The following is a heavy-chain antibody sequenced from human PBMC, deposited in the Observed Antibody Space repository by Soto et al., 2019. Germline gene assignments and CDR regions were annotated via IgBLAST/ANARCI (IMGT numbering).Heavy chain of an antibody. V-gene: IGHV3-21*01. D-gene: IGHD6-6*01. CDR3: AREGIAARYYYYYYGMDV. J-gene: IGHJ6*02. CDR1: GFTFSSYS. Sequence: VGSLRLSCAASGFTFSSYSMNWVRQAPGKGLEWVSSISSSSSYIYYADSVKGRFTISRDNAKNSLYLQMNSLRAEDTAVYYCAREGIAARYYYYYYGMDVWGQGTTVTVSS. CDR2: ISSSSSYI.